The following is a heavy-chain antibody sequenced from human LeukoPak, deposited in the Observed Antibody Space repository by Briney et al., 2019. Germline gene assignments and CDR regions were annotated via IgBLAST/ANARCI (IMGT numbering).Heavy chain of an antibody. V-gene: IGHV3-30*18. D-gene: IGHD6-13*01. CDR1: GFTFSSYG. CDR2: ISYDGSNK. Sequence: PGGSLRLSCAASGFTFSSYGVHWVRQAPGKGLEGVAVISYDGSNKYYADSVKGRFTISRDNSKNTLYLQMNSLRAEDTAVYYCAKGVRGIAAADDAFDIWGQGTMVTVSS. CDR3: AKGVRGIAAADDAFDI. J-gene: IGHJ3*02.